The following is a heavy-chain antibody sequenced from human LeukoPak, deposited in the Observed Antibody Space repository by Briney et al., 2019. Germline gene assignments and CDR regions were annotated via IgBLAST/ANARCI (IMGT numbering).Heavy chain of an antibody. Sequence: GGSLRLSCAASGFTSSSYWMHWVRQAPGKGLVWVSRINSDGYSLSYADSVKGRFTISRDNAKNTLYLEMNSLRAEDTAVYYCARLGYGSSWYYFDYWGQGTLVTVSS. D-gene: IGHD6-13*01. CDR3: ARLGYGSSWYYFDY. V-gene: IGHV3-74*01. CDR2: INSDGYSL. J-gene: IGHJ4*02. CDR1: GFTSSSYW.